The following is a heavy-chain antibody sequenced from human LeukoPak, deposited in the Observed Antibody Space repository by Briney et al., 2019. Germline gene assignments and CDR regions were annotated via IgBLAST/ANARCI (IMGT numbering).Heavy chain of an antibody. CDR1: GFTLSNYG. CDR3: ARDFGSNNWYNWFDT. Sequence: GRSLRLSCAASGFTLSNYGMHWVRQAPGKGPEWVAMKSHDGRENFYGDSVRGRFTISRDNLKNTLYLQMNSLRLDDTAVYYCARDFGSNNWYNWFDTWGQGTPVTVSS. D-gene: IGHD1-1*01. CDR2: KSHDGREN. J-gene: IGHJ5*02. V-gene: IGHV3-30*03.